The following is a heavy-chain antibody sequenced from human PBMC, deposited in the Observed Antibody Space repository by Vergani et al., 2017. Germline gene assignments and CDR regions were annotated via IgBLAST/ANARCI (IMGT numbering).Heavy chain of an antibody. D-gene: IGHD4-17*01. CDR1: GDSISSGYY. V-gene: IGHV4-38-2*01. Sequence: QVQLQESGPGLVKPSETLSLTCAVSGDSISSGYYWGWIRQPPGKGLEWIGSIYHSGSTYYNPSLKSRVTISVDTSKNQFSRKLSSVTAADTAVYYCARHPSYGDYSFDYWGQGTLVTVSS. CDR3: ARHPSYGDYSFDY. J-gene: IGHJ4*02. CDR2: IYHSGST.